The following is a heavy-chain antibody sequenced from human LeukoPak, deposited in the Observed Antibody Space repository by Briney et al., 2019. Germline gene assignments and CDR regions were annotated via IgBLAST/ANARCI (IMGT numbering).Heavy chain of an antibody. CDR2: INPGGSSI. CDR1: GFTFSSYW. D-gene: IGHD1-14*01. J-gene: IGHJ4*02. Sequence: PGRSPRLSCAASGFTFSSYWMHWVRQVPGKGLVWVARINPGGSSITYADSVKGRFTISRDNAKNTLYQQMDSLRAEDTGVYYCARSNQADDYWGQGTLVTVSS. CDR3: ARSNQADDY. V-gene: IGHV3-74*01.